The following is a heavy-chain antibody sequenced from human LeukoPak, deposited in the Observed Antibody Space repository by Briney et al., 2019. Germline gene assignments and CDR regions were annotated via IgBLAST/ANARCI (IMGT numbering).Heavy chain of an antibody. CDR2: IYYSGST. CDR1: GGSISSYY. V-gene: IGHV4-59*12. Sequence: PSETLSLTCTVSGGSISSYYWSWIRQPPGKGLEWIGYIYYSGSTNYNPSLKSRVTISVDTSKNQFSLKLSSVTAADTAVYYCAIGRGLGLWFGEFLNWGQGTLVTVSS. D-gene: IGHD3-10*01. J-gene: IGHJ4*02. CDR3: AIGRGLGLWFGEFLN.